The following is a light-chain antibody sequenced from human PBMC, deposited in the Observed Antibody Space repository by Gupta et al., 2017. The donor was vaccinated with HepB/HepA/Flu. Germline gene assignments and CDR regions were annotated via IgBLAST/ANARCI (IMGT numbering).Light chain of an antibody. V-gene: IGKV2-28*01. Sequence: DIVMTQSTLSLPVTPGEPASISCRSSQSLLHSNGYNYLDWYLQKPGQSPQVLIYLGSNRASGVPDRFSGSGSGTDFTLKISTVEAEDVGVYYCMQSLQTPRTFGQGTKVEIK. CDR2: LGS. J-gene: IGKJ1*01. CDR3: MQSLQTPRT. CDR1: QSLLHSNGYNY.